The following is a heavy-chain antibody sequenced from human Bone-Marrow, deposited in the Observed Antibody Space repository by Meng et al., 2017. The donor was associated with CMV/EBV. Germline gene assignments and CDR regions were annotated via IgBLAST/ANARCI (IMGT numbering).Heavy chain of an antibody. CDR2: IYYSGST. Sequence: SETLSLTCTVSGGSVRSYYWSWIRQPPGKGLEWIGNIYYSGSTNYNPSLKSRVTISVDTSKKQFSLKLSSVTAADTAVYYCARAGGWVSPFDYWGQGTLVTVSS. D-gene: IGHD6-19*01. V-gene: IGHV4-59*02. CDR1: GGSVRSYY. J-gene: IGHJ4*02. CDR3: ARAGGWVSPFDY.